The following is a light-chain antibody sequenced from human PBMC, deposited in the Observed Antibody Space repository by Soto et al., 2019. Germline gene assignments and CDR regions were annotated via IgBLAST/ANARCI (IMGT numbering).Light chain of an antibody. Sequence: QSALTQPASVSGSPGQSITISCTGTSSDVGGYNYVSWYQQHPGKAPKLMIYDVTYRPSWAPNRFSGSKSGNTASLTISGLQAEDEDDYYCSSYTTNSTYVFGTGTKLTVL. CDR3: SSYTTNSTYV. CDR2: DVT. J-gene: IGLJ1*01. V-gene: IGLV2-14*01. CDR1: SSDVGGYNY.